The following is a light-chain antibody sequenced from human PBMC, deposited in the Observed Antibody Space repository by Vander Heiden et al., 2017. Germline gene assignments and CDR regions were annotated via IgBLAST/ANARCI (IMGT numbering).Light chain of an antibody. J-gene: IGKJ4*01. V-gene: IGKV1-5*03. CDR2: KTS. CDR1: QNISTW. Sequence: DIQVTQSPSTLSAPVGDRVTVTCRASQNISTWLAWYHQRPGKAPKLLIYKTSTLESGVPSRFSGSGSGTEFTLTINSLQPDDFGTYYCQQYDGYPLNFGEGTKLEI. CDR3: QQYDGYPLN.